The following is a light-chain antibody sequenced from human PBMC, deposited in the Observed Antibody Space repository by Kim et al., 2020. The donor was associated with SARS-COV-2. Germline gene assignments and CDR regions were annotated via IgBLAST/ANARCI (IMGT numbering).Light chain of an antibody. J-gene: IGKJ2*01. CDR2: DAS. CDR1: QDISNH. Sequence: DIQMTQSPSSLSASVGDRVTITCQASQDISNHLNWYQQKPGKAPKPLIYDASNLETGVPSRFSGSGSRTDFTFTISSLQPEDIATYYCQQFDNLPPYTFGQGTKLEI. CDR3: QQFDNLPPYT. V-gene: IGKV1-33*01.